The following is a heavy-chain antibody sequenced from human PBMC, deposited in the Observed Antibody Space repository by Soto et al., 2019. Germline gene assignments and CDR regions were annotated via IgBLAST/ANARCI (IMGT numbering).Heavy chain of an antibody. CDR1: GGSISSGGYY. J-gene: IGHJ3*02. D-gene: IGHD3-10*01. Sequence: QVQLQESGPGLVKPSQTLSLTCTVSGGSISSGGYYWSWIRQHPGKGLEWIGYIYYSGSTYYNPSLKSRVTISVDTSKNQFSLKLSSVTAADTAVYYCARFYMVRGVMGAFDIWGQGTMVTVSS. CDR3: ARFYMVRGVMGAFDI. CDR2: IYYSGST. V-gene: IGHV4-31*03.